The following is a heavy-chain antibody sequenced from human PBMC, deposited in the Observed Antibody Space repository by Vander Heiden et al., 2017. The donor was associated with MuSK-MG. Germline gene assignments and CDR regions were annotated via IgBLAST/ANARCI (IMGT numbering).Heavy chain of an antibody. CDR1: GGSISSSSYY. V-gene: IGHV4-39*07. J-gene: IGHJ1*01. CDR2: IYYSGST. CDR3: ASVYGEYVAFQH. D-gene: IGHD4-17*01. Sequence: QLQLQESGPGLVKPSETLSLTCTVSGGSISSSSYYWGWIRPPPGKGLEWIGSIYYSGSTYYNSSLKSRVTISLDTSKKQFSLKLSSVTAADTAVYYCASVYGEYVAFQHRGQGTLVTVSS.